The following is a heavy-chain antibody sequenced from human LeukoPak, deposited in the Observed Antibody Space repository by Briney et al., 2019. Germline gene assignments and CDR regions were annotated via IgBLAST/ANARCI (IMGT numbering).Heavy chain of an antibody. CDR3: ARGYKYSTGWYYFDY. CDR1: GFTFSSYA. J-gene: IGHJ4*02. D-gene: IGHD6-19*01. Sequence: GGSLRLSCAASGFTFSSYAMHWVRQAPGRGLEWLSYIGGSGGPILYADSVKGRFTISRDNSKNTVYLQMNSLRAEDTAVYYCARGYKYSTGWYYFDYWGQGTLVTVSS. CDR2: IGGSGGPI. V-gene: IGHV3-48*01.